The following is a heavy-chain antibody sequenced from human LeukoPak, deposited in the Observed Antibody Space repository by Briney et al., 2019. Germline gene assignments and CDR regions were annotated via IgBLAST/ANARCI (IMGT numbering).Heavy chain of an antibody. V-gene: IGHV3-64D*09. CDR2: ISSNGGST. Sequence: GGSLRLPCSASGFIFSSYAMHWVRQAPGKGLEYVSGISSNGGSTYYADSVKGRFTISRDNSKNTLYLQMSSLRGEDTAVYYCVKGYCSSTSCYAFDYWGQGTLVTVSS. D-gene: IGHD2-2*01. CDR1: GFIFSSYA. J-gene: IGHJ4*02. CDR3: VKGYCSSTSCYAFDY.